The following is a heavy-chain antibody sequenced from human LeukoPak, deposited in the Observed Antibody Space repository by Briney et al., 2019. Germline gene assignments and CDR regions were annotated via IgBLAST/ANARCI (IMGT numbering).Heavy chain of an antibody. Sequence: ASVKVSCKASGHTFTSYDINWVRQATGQGLEWMGWMNPNSGNTGYAQKFQGRVTITRNTSISTAYMELSSLRSEDTAVYYCARRSGITARPTFDYWGQGTLVTVSS. CDR1: GHTFTSYD. CDR3: ARRSGITARPTFDY. V-gene: IGHV1-8*03. D-gene: IGHD6-6*01. J-gene: IGHJ4*02. CDR2: MNPNSGNT.